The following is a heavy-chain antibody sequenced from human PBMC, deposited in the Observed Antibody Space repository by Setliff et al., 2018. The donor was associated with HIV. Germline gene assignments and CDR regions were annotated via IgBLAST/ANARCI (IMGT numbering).Heavy chain of an antibody. J-gene: IGHJ3*02. CDR2: INPHSGDT. CDR1: GYGFTGYY. V-gene: IGHV1-2*06. Sequence: ASVKVSCKASGYGFTGYYLHWVRQAPGQGLEWMGRINPHSGDTNYAQKVQGRVTMTTHTPTNTAYMELRSLRSDDTAVYYCARAPKRVYYYGSATYLHDAFDIWGQGTMVTVSS. D-gene: IGHD3-10*01. CDR3: ARAPKRVYYYGSATYLHDAFDI.